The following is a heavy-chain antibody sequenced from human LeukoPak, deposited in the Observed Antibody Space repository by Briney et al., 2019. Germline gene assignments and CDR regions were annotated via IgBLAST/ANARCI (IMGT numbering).Heavy chain of an antibody. Sequence: GGSLRLSCAASGFTFSGYSMNWVRQAPGKGLEWVSSISISSNYIYYPDSLKGRFTISRDNAKNSLYLQMNSLRAENTAVYYCARVGAFCFDYWGQGTLVTVSS. CDR3: ARVGAFCFDY. V-gene: IGHV3-21*01. CDR2: ISISSNYI. J-gene: IGHJ4*02. CDR1: GFTFSGYS. D-gene: IGHD3-3*02.